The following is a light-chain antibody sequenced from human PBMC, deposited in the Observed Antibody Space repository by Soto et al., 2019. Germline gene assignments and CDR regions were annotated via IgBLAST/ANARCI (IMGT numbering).Light chain of an antibody. CDR2: STS. Sequence: EIVMTQSPATLSVSPGERATLSCRASQSVSSNYLTWYQQKPGQAPRLLIYSTSTRATGIPDRFSGSGSGTDFTLTISRLEPEDFAVYYCQQYGSSPYTVGLGTKLDI. CDR3: QQYGSSPYT. J-gene: IGKJ2*01. CDR1: QSVSSNY. V-gene: IGKV3-20*01.